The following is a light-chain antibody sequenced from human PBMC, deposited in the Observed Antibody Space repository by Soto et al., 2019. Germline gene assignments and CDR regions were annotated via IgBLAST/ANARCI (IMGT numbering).Light chain of an antibody. CDR2: DAS. CDR1: QSVSSH. Sequence: EVVLTQSPATLSLSPGGRATLSCRASQSVSSHLTWYQQKPGQAPRLLIYDASNRATGIPARFSGSGSGTDFTLTISSLEPEDFAVYYCQQRTNWRLTFGGGTKVDIK. J-gene: IGKJ4*01. CDR3: QQRTNWRLT. V-gene: IGKV3-11*01.